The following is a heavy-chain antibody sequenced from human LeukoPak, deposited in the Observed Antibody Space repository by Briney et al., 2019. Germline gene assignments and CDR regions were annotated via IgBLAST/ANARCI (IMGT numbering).Heavy chain of an antibody. V-gene: IGHV3-23*01. D-gene: IGHD4-17*01. CDR3: AKDHSHYGDLGYFDY. J-gene: IGHJ4*02. CDR2: ISGSGGRT. Sequence: PGGSLRLSCAASGFTFTSYAMSWVRQAPGKGLEWISVISGSGGRTLYADSVRGRFTISRDNSKNTLFLHMNSLRAEDTAMYYCAKDHSHYGDLGYFDYWGQGPLVTVSS. CDR1: GFTFTSYA.